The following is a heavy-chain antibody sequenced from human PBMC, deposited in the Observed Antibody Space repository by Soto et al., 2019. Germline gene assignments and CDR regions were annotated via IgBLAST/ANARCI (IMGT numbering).Heavy chain of an antibody. CDR2: IVVGSGNT. Sequence: SGKDSCNVSGLTFSTSAVQWIRQARGQRLEWIGWIVVGSGNTRFAQKFQERVSITRDVSTNTSYLELRSLRAEDTAIYYCAADTYPNNWFGHSGQGTLVTV. V-gene: IGHV1-58*01. CDR3: AADTYPNNWFGH. CDR1: GLTFSTSA. J-gene: IGHJ5*02.